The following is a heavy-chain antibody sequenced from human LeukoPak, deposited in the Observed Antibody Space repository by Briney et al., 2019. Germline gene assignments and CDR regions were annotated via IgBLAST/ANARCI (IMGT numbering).Heavy chain of an antibody. CDR3: ARGGIGSSGYPPDY. Sequence: SETLSLTCTVSGGSISGYYWSWIRQPPGKGLEWIGYIYYSGSTNYNPSLKSRVTISVDTSKSQFFLKLSSVTAADTAVYYCARGGIGSSGYPPDYWGQGTLVTVSS. J-gene: IGHJ4*02. D-gene: IGHD3-22*01. V-gene: IGHV4-59*01. CDR1: GGSISGYY. CDR2: IYYSGST.